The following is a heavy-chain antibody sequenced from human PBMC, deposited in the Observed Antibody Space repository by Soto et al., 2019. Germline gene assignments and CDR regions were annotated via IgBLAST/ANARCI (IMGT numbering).Heavy chain of an antibody. CDR1: GFTLTARPVG. CDR3: AHRRGGVDWNDGDFDF. J-gene: IGHJ4*02. Sequence: QITLKESGPTLMKPTETLTLTCTFSGFTLTARPVGVGWIRQPPGQALECLALIYWDDDKRYSPSLRSRLASTKDTSKSQVVLTLTNVYPMDTATYYCAHRRGGVDWNDGDFDFCGQGTPVTVSS. CDR2: IYWDDDK. D-gene: IGHD1-1*01. V-gene: IGHV2-5*02.